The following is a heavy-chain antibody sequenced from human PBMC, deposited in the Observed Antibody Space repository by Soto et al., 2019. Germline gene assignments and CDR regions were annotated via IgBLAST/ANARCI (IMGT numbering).Heavy chain of an antibody. Sequence: SETLSLTCAVYGGSFSGYYWSWIRQPPGKGLEWIGEINHSGSTNYNPSLKSRVTISVDTSKNQFSLKLSSVTAADTAVYYCAGDGDYGGVRGNYFDYWGQGTLVTVSS. J-gene: IGHJ4*02. CDR3: AGDGDYGGVRGNYFDY. V-gene: IGHV4-34*01. CDR1: GGSFSGYY. D-gene: IGHD2-21*02. CDR2: INHSGST.